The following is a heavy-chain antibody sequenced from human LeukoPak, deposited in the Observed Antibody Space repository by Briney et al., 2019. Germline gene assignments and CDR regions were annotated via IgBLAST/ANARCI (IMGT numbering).Heavy chain of an antibody. CDR2: ISYDGSNK. Sequence: GGSLRLSCAASGFTFSSYAMHWVRQAPGKGLEWVAVISYDGSNKYYADSVKGRFTISRDNSKNTLYLQMNSLRAEDTAVYYCATTSRIQLRGGYFDYWGQGTLVNVSS. D-gene: IGHD5-18*01. J-gene: IGHJ4*02. V-gene: IGHV3-30*01. CDR1: GFTFSSYA. CDR3: ATTSRIQLRGGYFDY.